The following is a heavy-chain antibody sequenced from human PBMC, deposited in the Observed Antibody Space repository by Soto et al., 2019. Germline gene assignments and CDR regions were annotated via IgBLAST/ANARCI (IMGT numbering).Heavy chain of an antibody. CDR1: GYTFTSYG. CDR2: ISAYNGNT. J-gene: IGHJ5*02. CDR3: ARDPSLLMPAGGWFDP. Sequence: ASVKVSCKASGYTFTSYGISWVRQAPGQGLEWMGWISAYNGNTNYAQKLQGRVTMTTDTSTSTAYMELRSLRSDDTAVYYCARDPSLLMPAGGWFDPWGQVTLVTVSS. V-gene: IGHV1-18*01. D-gene: IGHD3-9*01.